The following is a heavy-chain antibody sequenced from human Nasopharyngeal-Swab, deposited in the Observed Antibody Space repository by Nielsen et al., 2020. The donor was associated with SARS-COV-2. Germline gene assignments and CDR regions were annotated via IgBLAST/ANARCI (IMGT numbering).Heavy chain of an antibody. J-gene: IGHJ4*02. CDR1: GYRFTSYW. CDR2: IDPGDSYT. Sequence: GGSLRLSCKGSGYRFTSYWISWVRQMPGKGLEWMGRIDPGDSYTNYSPSFQGHVTISADKSISTAYLQWSSLKASDTATYYCAIPTVTTDYWGQGTLVTVSS. V-gene: IGHV5-10-1*01. CDR3: AIPTVTTDY. D-gene: IGHD4-17*01.